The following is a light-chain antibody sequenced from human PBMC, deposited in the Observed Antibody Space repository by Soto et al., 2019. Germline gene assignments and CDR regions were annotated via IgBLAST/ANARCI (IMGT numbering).Light chain of an antibody. CDR2: GNT. V-gene: IGLV1-40*01. CDR3: QCYDSSQSASYV. Sequence: SVLTQPPSVSGDTGQRVTISWSGGSSNIGAVYNIHWFQQVPGTAPKLLIYGNTNRPSGVPDRFSGSNSGTSASLAITGLQAEDEADYYCQCYDSSQSASYVFGTGTKVTVL. J-gene: IGLJ1*01. CDR1: SSNIGAVYN.